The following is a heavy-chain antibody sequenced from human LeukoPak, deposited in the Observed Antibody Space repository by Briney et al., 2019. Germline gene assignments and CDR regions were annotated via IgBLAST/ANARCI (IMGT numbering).Heavy chain of an antibody. CDR2: IYYSGST. Sequence: SETLSLTCTVSGGSISSYYWSWIRQPPGKGLEWIGYIYYSGSTNYNPSLKSRVTISVDTSKNQFSLKLSSVTAADTAVYYCARLPWYSSGWDDAFDIWGQGTMVTVSS. V-gene: IGHV4-59*08. J-gene: IGHJ3*02. CDR1: GGSISSYY. CDR3: ARLPWYSSGWDDAFDI. D-gene: IGHD6-19*01.